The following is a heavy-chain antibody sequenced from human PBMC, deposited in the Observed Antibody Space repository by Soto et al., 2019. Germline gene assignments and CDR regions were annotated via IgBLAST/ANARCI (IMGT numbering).Heavy chain of an antibody. V-gene: IGHV1-69*01. CDR2: IIPIFGTA. CDR3: ARDGGRHSGGIDY. CDR1: GGTFSSYS. J-gene: IGHJ4*02. D-gene: IGHD1-26*01. Sequence: QVQLVQSGAEVKKPGSSVKVSCKAPGGTFSSYSINWARQAPGQGLEWMGEIIPIFGTANYAQKFQGRVTITADESTSTASMELSSLRSEDTAVYCCARDGGRHSGGIDYWGQGTLVTVPS.